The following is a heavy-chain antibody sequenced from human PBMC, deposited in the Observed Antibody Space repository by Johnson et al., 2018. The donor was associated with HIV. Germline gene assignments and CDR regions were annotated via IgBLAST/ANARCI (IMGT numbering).Heavy chain of an antibody. J-gene: IGHJ3*02. D-gene: IGHD5-12*01. V-gene: IGHV3-66*01. CDR3: ARVSTATTIALRPYAFDI. CDR1: GFVVNDNY. CDR2: IYSDGRT. Sequence: VQLVESGGGLVQPGGSLRLSCTASGFVVNDNYMTWVRQAPGKGLEWVSVIYSDGRTYYADTVRGRFSISRDNSKKMVHLQVSRLRVEDTDVDYCARVSTATTIALRPYAFDIWGQGTMVTVSS.